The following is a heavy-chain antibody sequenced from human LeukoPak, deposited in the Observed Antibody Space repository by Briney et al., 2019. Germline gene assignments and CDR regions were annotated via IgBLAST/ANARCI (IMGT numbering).Heavy chain of an antibody. CDR1: GFTFSSYA. CDR2: ISYDGSNK. CDR3: ERLRSSFCRSYLPHY. J-gene: IGHJ4*02. Sequence: GGSLRLSCAASGFTFSSYAIHWVRQAPGKGLEWVAVISYDGSNKYYADSVKGRFTISRDNSKNTLYLQMNSLRAEDTAVYYCERLRSSFCRSYLPHYWGQGTLVTVSS. V-gene: IGHV3-30*04. D-gene: IGHD3-3*01.